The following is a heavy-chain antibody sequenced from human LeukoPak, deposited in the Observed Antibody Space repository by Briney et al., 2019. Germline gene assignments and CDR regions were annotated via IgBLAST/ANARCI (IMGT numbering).Heavy chain of an antibody. CDR1: GFTVSSNY. CDR2: IYSGGST. V-gene: IGHV3-66*04. Sequence: GGSLRLSCAASGFTVSSNYMSWVRQAPGKGLEWVSVIYSGGSTYYADSVKGRFTISRDNSKNTLYLQMNSLRAEDTAVYYCARRSPGSRAFDIWGQGTMVTVSS. J-gene: IGHJ3*02. CDR3: ARRSPGSRAFDI. D-gene: IGHD2-15*01.